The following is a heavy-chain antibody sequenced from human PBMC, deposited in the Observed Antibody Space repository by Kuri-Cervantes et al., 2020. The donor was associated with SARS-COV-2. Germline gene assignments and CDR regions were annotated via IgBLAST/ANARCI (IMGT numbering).Heavy chain of an antibody. CDR1: GFTFSSYA. V-gene: IGHV3-21*01. CDR2: ISSSSSYI. Sequence: GGSLRLSCAASGFTFSSYAMHWVRQAPGKGLEWVSSISSSSSYIYYADSVKGRFTISRDNAKNSLYLQMNSLRAEDTAVYYCARDLYDSSGYPYYFDYWGQGTLVTVSS. CDR3: ARDLYDSSGYPYYFDY. J-gene: IGHJ4*02. D-gene: IGHD3-22*01.